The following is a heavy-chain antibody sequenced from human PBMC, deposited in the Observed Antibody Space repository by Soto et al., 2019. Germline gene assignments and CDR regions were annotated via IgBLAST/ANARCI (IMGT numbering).Heavy chain of an antibody. CDR3: SRAPPSGSATEFCVY. J-gene: IGHJ4*02. D-gene: IGHD3-16*01. V-gene: IGHV1-18*04. Sequence: QVRLVQSGAEVKKPGASVKVSCKASGYTFTNYGINWVRQAPGQGLEWMGWISASNGNTNSAQKFQDRVTMTTDTRPTRAYMRLTSLRSGDTAAYYRSRAPPSGSATEFCVYWGQGTLLTVST. CDR1: GYTFTNYG. CDR2: ISASNGNT.